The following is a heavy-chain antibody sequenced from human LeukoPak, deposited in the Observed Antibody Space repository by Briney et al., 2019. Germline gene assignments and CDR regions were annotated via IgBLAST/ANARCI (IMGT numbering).Heavy chain of an antibody. D-gene: IGHD6-19*01. CDR3: AREYIAVADY. CDR2: IYYSGST. CDR1: GGSISSSSYY. V-gene: IGHV4-39*02. Sequence: SETLSLTCTVSGGSISSSSYYWGWLRQPPGKGLEWIGSIYYSGSTYYNPSLKSRVTISVDTSKNQFSLKLSSVTAADTAVYYCAREYIAVADYWGQGTLVTVSS. J-gene: IGHJ4*02.